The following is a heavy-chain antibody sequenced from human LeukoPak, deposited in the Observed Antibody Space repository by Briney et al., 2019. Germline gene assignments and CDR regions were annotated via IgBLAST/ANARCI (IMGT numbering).Heavy chain of an antibody. V-gene: IGHV3-21*01. CDR1: GFTFSSYS. CDR3: ARLDRPHSSGCYLPNSDGGWFDP. J-gene: IGHJ5*02. Sequence: GGSLRLPCAASGFTFSSYSMNWVRQAPGKGLEWVSSISSSSSYIYYADSVKGRFTIYRDTGKNSLYLQMNSLRAENTAVYYCARLDRPHSSGCYLPNSDGGWFDPWGQGTLVTASS. D-gene: IGHD6-19*01. CDR2: ISSSSSYI.